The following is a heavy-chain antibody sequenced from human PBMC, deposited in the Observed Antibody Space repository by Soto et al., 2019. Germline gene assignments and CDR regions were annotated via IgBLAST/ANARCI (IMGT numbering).Heavy chain of an antibody. J-gene: IGHJ4*02. CDR1: GFTFSNYA. V-gene: IGHV3-23*01. D-gene: IGHD4-17*01. CDR2: ITGSGAGT. CDR3: ARDPNGDYVGAFDS. Sequence: EVQLLDSGGGLVQPGGSLRLSCAASGFTFSNYALTWVRQAPGKGLEYVSSITGSGAGTFYADSVKGRFTISRDNSKNTLYLQLNSLRAEDTATYFCARDPNGDYVGAFDSWGQGSLVTVSS.